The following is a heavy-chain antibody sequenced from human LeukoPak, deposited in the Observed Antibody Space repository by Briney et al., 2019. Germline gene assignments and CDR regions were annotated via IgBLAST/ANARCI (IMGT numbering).Heavy chain of an antibody. CDR3: ARGGEWLLPYFDY. Sequence: SQTLSLTCTVFGGSISSGGYYWSWIRQHPGKGLEWIGYIYYSGSTYYNPSLKSRVTISVDTSKNQFSLKLSSVTAADTAVYYCARGGEWLLPYFDYWGQGTLVTVSS. J-gene: IGHJ4*02. V-gene: IGHV4-31*03. D-gene: IGHD3-3*01. CDR2: IYYSGST. CDR1: GGSISSGGYY.